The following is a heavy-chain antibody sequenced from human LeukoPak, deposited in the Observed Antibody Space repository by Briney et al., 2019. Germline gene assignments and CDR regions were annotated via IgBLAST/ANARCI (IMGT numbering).Heavy chain of an antibody. CDR1: VFIFSDYH. Sequence: GVSLRLSCAASVFIFSDYHMSWIRQAPRKGLEWVSYISPGGDEVYFADSVKGRFTISRDNAKNSLFLQMSSLTAEDTAVYYCSGGRDIAVAGPGGYFDYWGQGSLVTVSS. J-gene: IGHJ4*02. CDR3: SGGRDIAVAGPGGYFDY. CDR2: ISPGGDEV. D-gene: IGHD6-19*01. V-gene: IGHV3-11*01.